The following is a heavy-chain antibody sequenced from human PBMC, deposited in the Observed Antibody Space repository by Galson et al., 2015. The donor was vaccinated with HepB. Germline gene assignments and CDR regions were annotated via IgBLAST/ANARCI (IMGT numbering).Heavy chain of an antibody. J-gene: IGHJ4*02. CDR3: ARGCSTISCYRFYFDH. D-gene: IGHD2-2*01. CDR2: INWNGGTR. CDR1: GFTFDDYA. V-gene: IGHV3-20*04. Sequence: SLRLSCAASGFTFDDYAMTWVRHAPGKGLEWVSGINWNGGTRSYADSMKGRFTVSRDNAKNSLYLQMNSLRAEDTAFYYCARGCSTISCYRFYFDHWGQGALVTVSS.